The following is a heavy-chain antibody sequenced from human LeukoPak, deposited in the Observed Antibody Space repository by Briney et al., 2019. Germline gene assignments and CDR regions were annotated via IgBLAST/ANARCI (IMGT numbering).Heavy chain of an antibody. CDR1: GGSISSYY. Sequence: SETLSLTCTVSGGSISSYYWSWIRQPPGQGLEWIGYIYTSGSTNYNPSLKSRVTISVDTSKNQFSLKLSPVTAADTAVYYCARQGFSGFDPWGQGTLVTVSS. J-gene: IGHJ5*02. CDR2: IYTSGST. V-gene: IGHV4-4*09. CDR3: ARQGFSGFDP. D-gene: IGHD2/OR15-2a*01.